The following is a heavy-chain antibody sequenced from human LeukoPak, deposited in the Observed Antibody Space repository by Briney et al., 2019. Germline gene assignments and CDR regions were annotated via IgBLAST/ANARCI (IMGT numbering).Heavy chain of an antibody. CDR3: QVGALGAEKANAAFDI. CDR2: ISAYNGNT. D-gene: IGHD1-26*01. CDR1: GYTFTSYG. V-gene: IGHV1-18*01. Sequence: ASVKVSCKASGYTFTSYGISWVRQAPGQGLEWMGWISAYNGNTNYAQKFQGRVTITADESTSTAYMELSSLRSEDTAVYYCQVGALGAEKANAAFDIWGQGTMVTVSS. J-gene: IGHJ3*02.